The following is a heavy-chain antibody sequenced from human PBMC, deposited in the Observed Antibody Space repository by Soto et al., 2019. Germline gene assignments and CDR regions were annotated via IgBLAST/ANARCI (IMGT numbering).Heavy chain of an antibody. Sequence: QVQLVQSGAEVKKPGSSVKVSCKASGGTFSSYAISWVRQAPGQGLEWMGGIIPIFGTANYAQKFQGRVTITADKSTSTAYMELSSLRSEDTAVYYCASRPGIAVAGTGYYYGMDGWGQGTTVTVSS. D-gene: IGHD6-19*01. CDR2: IIPIFGTA. V-gene: IGHV1-69*06. J-gene: IGHJ6*02. CDR3: ASRPGIAVAGTGYYYGMDG. CDR1: GGTFSSYA.